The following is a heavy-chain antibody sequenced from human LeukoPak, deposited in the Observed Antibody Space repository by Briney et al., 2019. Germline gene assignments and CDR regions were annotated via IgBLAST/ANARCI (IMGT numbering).Heavy chain of an antibody. CDR3: AGGVAGTPGLDY. CDR2: ISSGSIYT. D-gene: IGHD6-19*01. V-gene: IGHV3-11*06. J-gene: IGHJ4*02. Sequence: GGSLRLSCAASVFTFSDYYMNWVRQAPGRGREGVSYISSGSIYTNYADSLKGRFTISRDNTKNMLYLQMNSLRAEDTAVYYCAGGVAGTPGLDYWGQGTLVTVSS. CDR1: VFTFSDYY.